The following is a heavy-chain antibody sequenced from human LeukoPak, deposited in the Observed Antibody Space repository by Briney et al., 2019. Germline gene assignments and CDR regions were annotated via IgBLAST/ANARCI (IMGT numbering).Heavy chain of an antibody. CDR2: IIPIFGTA. CDR1: GGTFSSYA. J-gene: IGHJ3*02. Sequence: SVKVSCKASGGTFSSYAISWVRQAPGQGLEWMGGIIPIFGTANYAQKFQGRVTITADESTSTAYMELSSLRSEDTAVYYCARVYDKLGIATSAFDIWGQGTMVTVSS. CDR3: ARVYDKLGIATSAFDI. D-gene: IGHD7-27*01. V-gene: IGHV1-69*13.